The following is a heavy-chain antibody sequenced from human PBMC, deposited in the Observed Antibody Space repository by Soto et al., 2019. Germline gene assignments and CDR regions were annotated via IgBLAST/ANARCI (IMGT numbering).Heavy chain of an antibody. V-gene: IGHV4-34*01. Sequence: SETLSLTCAVYGGSLSGYYWSWIRQPPGKGLEWMGEINHSGSTNYNPSLKRRLTISVDTSKNQFSLKLSSVTAADTAVYHCARGLPLRWRRAPSWFDLWGQGTLVTGS. D-gene: IGHD2-15*01. CDR3: ARGLPLRWRRAPSWFDL. J-gene: IGHJ5*02. CDR2: INHSGST. CDR1: GGSLSGYY.